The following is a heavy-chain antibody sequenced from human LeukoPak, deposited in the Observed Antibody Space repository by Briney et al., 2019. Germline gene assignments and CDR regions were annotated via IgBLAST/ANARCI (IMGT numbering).Heavy chain of an antibody. D-gene: IGHD6-13*01. Sequence: SETLSLICTVSGGSISSYYWSWIRQPPGKGLEWIGYIYYSGSTNYNPSLKSRVTISVDTSKNQFSLKLSSVTAADTAVYYCAREPGIAAAGTEYYFDYWGQGTLVTVSS. CDR1: GGSISSYY. J-gene: IGHJ4*02. CDR2: IYYSGST. CDR3: AREPGIAAAGTEYYFDY. V-gene: IGHV4-59*01.